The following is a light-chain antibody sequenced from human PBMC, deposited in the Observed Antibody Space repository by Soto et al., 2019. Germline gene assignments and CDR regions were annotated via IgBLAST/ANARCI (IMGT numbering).Light chain of an antibody. V-gene: IGKV1-5*03. Sequence: DIQMTQSPSTLSASVGDRVTITCRASQGISRWLAWYQQRPGKAPQLLIYKASTLESGVPSRFSGSGSRTEFTLTIDSLQPDDFAIYYCQRYNNLWTFGQGTKVEIK. CDR1: QGISRW. CDR3: QRYNNLWT. J-gene: IGKJ1*01. CDR2: KAS.